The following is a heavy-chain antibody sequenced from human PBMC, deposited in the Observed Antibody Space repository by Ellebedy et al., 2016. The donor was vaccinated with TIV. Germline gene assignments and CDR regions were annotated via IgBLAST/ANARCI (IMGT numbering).Heavy chain of an antibody. CDR1: GETSISHA. Sequence: AASVKVSCKASGETSISHALNWARQAPGQGLEWVGRIIPILNVVNYARKFQGRVTITADRSTNIVYLELSSLRSEDTAVYFCARWGPYSGTFQGPFDFWGQGTLVTVSS. V-gene: IGHV1-69*04. CDR2: IIPILNVV. J-gene: IGHJ4*02. CDR3: ARWGPYSGTFQGPFDF. D-gene: IGHD5-12*01.